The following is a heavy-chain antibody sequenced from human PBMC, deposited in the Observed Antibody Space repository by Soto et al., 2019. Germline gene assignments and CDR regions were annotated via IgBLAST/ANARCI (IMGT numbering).Heavy chain of an antibody. CDR2: IYYSGST. V-gene: IGHV4-59*08. J-gene: IGHJ3*02. CDR1: GGSIRSYY. CDR3: GRRKGGAFNI. D-gene: IGHD3-16*01. Sequence: PSETLSLTCTVSGGSIRSYYWSWIRQPPGKGLEWIGYIYYSGSTNYNPSLKSRVTISVDTSKNQFSLKLSSVTAADTAVYYCGRRKGGAFNIWGKGKMVTVSS.